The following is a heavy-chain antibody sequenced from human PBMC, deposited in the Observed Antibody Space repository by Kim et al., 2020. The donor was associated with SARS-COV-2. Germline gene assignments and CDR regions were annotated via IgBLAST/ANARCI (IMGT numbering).Heavy chain of an antibody. D-gene: IGHD2-2*01. CDR2: FDPEDGET. CDR3: ATGQTIVVVPAAIRSYYDYYGMDV. Sequence: ASVKVSCKVSGYTLTELSMHWVRQAPGKGLEWMGGFDPEDGETIYAQKFHGRVTMTEDTSTDTADMELSSLRSEDTAVYYCATGQTIVVVPAAIRSYYDYYGMDVWGQGTTVTVSS. V-gene: IGHV1-24*01. J-gene: IGHJ6*02. CDR1: GYTLTELS.